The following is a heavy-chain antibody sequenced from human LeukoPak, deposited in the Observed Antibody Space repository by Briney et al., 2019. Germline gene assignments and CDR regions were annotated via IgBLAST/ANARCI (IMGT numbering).Heavy chain of an antibody. J-gene: IGHJ4*02. Sequence: ASVKVSCKASGYTFTCYYMHWVRQAPGQGLEWMGWINPNTGDTNYAQKFQGRVTMTRDTSSSTAYMELSRLRSDDTAVYYCARDVGEYCSSTNCYASHYWGQGTLVTVSS. CDR2: INPNTGDT. D-gene: IGHD2-2*01. CDR3: ARDVGEYCSSTNCYASHY. V-gene: IGHV1-2*02. CDR1: GYTFTCYY.